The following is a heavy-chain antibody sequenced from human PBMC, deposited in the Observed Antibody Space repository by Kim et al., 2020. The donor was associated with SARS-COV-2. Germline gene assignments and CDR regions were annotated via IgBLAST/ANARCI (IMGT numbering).Heavy chain of an antibody. J-gene: IGHJ4*02. D-gene: IGHD6-19*01. CDR3: ARAGRSGGTTLLF. V-gene: IGHV4-59*01. Sequence: YNPSLMRRVTISVDTSKNQFSLKRSSVTAADTAVYYCARAGRSGGTTLLFWGQGTLVTVSS.